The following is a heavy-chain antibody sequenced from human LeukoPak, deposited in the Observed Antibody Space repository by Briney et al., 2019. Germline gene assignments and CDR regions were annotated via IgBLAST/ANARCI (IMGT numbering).Heavy chain of an antibody. CDR1: GYTFTGYY. D-gene: IGHD5-24*01. CDR2: INPNSGGT. V-gene: IGHV1-2*02. J-gene: IGHJ4*02. CDR3: ATSRDGYNFHYFDY. Sequence: ASVKVSCKASGYTFTGYYMHWVRQAPGQGLEWMGWINPNSGGTNYAQKFQGRVTMTRDTSISTVYMELSRLRSDDTAVYYCATSRDGYNFHYFDYWGQGTLVTVSS.